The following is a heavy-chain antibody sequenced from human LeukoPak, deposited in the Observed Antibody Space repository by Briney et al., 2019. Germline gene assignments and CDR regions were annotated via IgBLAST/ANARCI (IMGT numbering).Heavy chain of an antibody. V-gene: IGHV3-48*02. CDR2: ISSDSTTI. J-gene: IGHJ4*02. CDR3: GRGRAY. Sequence: GGSLRLSCAASGFTFSSYRMNWVRQAPGKGLEWVSYISSDSTTIYYADSVKGRFTISRDNAKNSLYLQMNSLRDEDTAVYYCGRGRAYWGQGTLVSVSS. CDR1: GFTFSSYR.